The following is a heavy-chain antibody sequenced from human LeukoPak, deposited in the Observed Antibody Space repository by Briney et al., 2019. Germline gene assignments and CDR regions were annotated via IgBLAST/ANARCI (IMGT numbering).Heavy chain of an antibody. Sequence: PSETLSLTCAVYGGSFSGYYWSWIRQPPGKGLEWIGEINHSGSTNYNPSLKSRVTISVDTSKNQFSLKLSSVTAADTAVYYCARGRQSDYVWGSYRIGVYYFDYWGQGTLVTVSS. J-gene: IGHJ4*02. CDR2: INHSGST. CDR3: ARGRQSDYVWGSYRIGVYYFDY. CDR1: GGSFSGYY. V-gene: IGHV4-34*01. D-gene: IGHD3-16*02.